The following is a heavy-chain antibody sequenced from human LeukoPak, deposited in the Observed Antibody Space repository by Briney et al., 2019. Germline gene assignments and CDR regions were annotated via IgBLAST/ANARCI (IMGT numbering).Heavy chain of an antibody. CDR1: GGSISSYY. CDR2: IYYSGST. V-gene: IGHV4-59*01. J-gene: IGHJ4*02. CDR3: ARDRSGYNY. Sequence: SETLSLTCTVSGGSISSYYWSWIRQSPGKGLEWIGYIYYSGSTNYNPSLKSRVTISVDTSKNQFSLKLSSVTAADTAVYYCARDRSGYNYWGQGTLVTVSS. D-gene: IGHD3-22*01.